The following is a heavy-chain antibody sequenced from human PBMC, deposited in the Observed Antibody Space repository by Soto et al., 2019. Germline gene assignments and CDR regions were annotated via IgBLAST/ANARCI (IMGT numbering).Heavy chain of an antibody. Sequence: QVQLQESGPGLVKPSETLSLTCTVSGGSISSYYWSWIRQPAGKGLEWIGCIYTSGSTNYNPSLKSRVTMSVDTSKNQFSLKLSSVTAADTAVYYCARDRGSGTQYYYYGMDVWGQGTTVTVSS. D-gene: IGHD6-19*01. J-gene: IGHJ6*02. CDR3: ARDRGSGTQYYYYGMDV. V-gene: IGHV4-4*07. CDR2: IYTSGST. CDR1: GGSISSYY.